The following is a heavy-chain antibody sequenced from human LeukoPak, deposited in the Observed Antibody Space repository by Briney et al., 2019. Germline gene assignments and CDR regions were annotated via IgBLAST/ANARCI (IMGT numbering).Heavy chain of an antibody. D-gene: IGHD4-23*01. V-gene: IGHV3-66*01. CDR2: IYSGGST. Sequence: GGSLRLSCAASGFTVSSNYMSWVRQAPGKGLEWVSVIYSGGSTYYADSVKGRFTISRDNSKNTLYLQMNSLRAEDTAVYYCARDWAANGGNGVNDAFDIWGQGTMVTVSS. J-gene: IGHJ3*02. CDR3: ARDWAANGGNGVNDAFDI. CDR1: GFTVSSNY.